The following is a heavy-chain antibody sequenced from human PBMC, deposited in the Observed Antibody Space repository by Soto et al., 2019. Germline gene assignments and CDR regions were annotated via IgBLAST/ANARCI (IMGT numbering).Heavy chain of an antibody. V-gene: IGHV4-59*01. CDR2: IYHSGTT. CDR1: DGSISSYY. CDR3: EREDSRWFDP. J-gene: IGHJ5*02. Sequence: SETLSLTCTVSDGSISSYYWSWVRQPPGKGLEWIGYIYHSGTTSYNPSLKSRVTISINTSKNQFSLKLNSVTAADTAVYYCEREDSRWFDPWGQGTLVTVSS.